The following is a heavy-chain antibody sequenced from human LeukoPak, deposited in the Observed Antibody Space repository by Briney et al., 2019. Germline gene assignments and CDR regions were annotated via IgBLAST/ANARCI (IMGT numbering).Heavy chain of an antibody. CDR2: IAGTGGST. CDR3: AKDGASSGWPTYFDY. J-gene: IGHJ4*02. V-gene: IGHV3-23*01. CDR1: GFTFSSYA. Sequence: GGSLRLSCAASGFTFSSYAMTWVRQAPGMGLEWVSAIAGTGGSTYYADSVKGRFTISRDNSKNALYLQMSSLRAEDTAVYYCAKDGASSGWPTYFDYWGQGTLVTVSS. D-gene: IGHD6-19*01.